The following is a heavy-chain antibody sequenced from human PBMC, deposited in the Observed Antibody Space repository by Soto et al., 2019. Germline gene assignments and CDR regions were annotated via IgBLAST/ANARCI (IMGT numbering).Heavy chain of an antibody. CDR1: GFTFSSYA. CDR2: ISGSGIST. Sequence: EVQLLESGGGLVQPGGSLRLSCAASGFTFSSYAMSWVRQAPGKGLGWVSVISGSGISTYYADSVKGRFTISRDISKNTLYLQMNSLRAEDTAVYYCAKKSCSGGSCYSIPYFQHWGQGTLVTVSS. CDR3: AKKSCSGGSCYSIPYFQH. J-gene: IGHJ1*01. D-gene: IGHD2-15*01. V-gene: IGHV3-23*01.